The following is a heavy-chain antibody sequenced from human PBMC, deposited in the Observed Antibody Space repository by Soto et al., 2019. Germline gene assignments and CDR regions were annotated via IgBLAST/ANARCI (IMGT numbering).Heavy chain of an antibody. V-gene: IGHV4-39*01. CDR1: GGSISSSSYY. J-gene: IGHJ5*02. Sequence: SETLSLTCTVSGGSISSSSYYWGWIRRPPGKGLEWIGSIYYSGSTYYNPSLKSRVTISVDTSKNQFSLKLSSVTAADTAVYYSASHNCSGGSSYSQGPHNWLDPWGQGTLVTVSS. CDR2: IYYSGST. CDR3: ASHNCSGGSSYSQGPHNWLDP. D-gene: IGHD2-15*01.